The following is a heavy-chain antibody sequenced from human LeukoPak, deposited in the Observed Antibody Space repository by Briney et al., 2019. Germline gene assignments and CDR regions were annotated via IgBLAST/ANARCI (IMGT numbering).Heavy chain of an antibody. V-gene: IGHV4-59*01. J-gene: IGHJ4*02. CDR1: GASMSLDC. D-gene: IGHD3/OR15-3a*01. CDR3: TTVAVIWWVAYFDF. CDR2: LFYSEST. Sequence: PSETLSLTYPVSGASMSLDCWSWIRQPPGKGLEWIAYLFYSESTDYNPSLESRVTISVDTSKNQFSLKLRSVTAADTAVYYCTTVAVIWWVAYFDFWGQGTLVTVSS.